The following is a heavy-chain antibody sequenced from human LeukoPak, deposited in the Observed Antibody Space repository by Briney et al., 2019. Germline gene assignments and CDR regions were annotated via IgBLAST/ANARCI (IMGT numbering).Heavy chain of an antibody. D-gene: IGHD4-17*01. CDR2: IRGSGGGT. J-gene: IGHJ3*02. CDR1: GFTFSSYA. Sequence: PGGSLRLSCAASGFTFSSYAMSWVRQAPGKGPEWVSAIRGSGGGTEYADSVKGRFTISRDNSKNTLYLQMNSLRAEDTAVYYCARDPNGDYIGAFDILGQGTMVTVSS. CDR3: ARDPNGDYIGAFDI. V-gene: IGHV3-23*01.